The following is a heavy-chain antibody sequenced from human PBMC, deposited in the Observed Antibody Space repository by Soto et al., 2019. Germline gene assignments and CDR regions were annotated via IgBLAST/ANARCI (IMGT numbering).Heavy chain of an antibody. V-gene: IGHV3-30*18. J-gene: IGHJ4*02. Sequence: QVQLVESGGGVVQPGRSLRLSCAASGFTFSSYGMHWVRQAPGKGLEWVAVISYDGSNKYYADSVKGRFTISRDNSKNTLYLQMNSLRAEDTAVYYYAKSLKYPGEYYFDYWGQGTLVTVSS. CDR3: AKSLKYPGEYYFDY. CDR1: GFTFSSYG. D-gene: IGHD1-26*01. CDR2: ISYDGSNK.